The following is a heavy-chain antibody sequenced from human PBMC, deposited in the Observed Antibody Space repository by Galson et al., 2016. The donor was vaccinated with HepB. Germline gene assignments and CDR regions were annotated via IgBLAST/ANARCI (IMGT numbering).Heavy chain of an antibody. D-gene: IGHD6-13*01. CDR1: GFTFSRYA. J-gene: IGHJ5*01. Sequence: SLRLSCAGSGFTFSRYAMTWVRQAPGKGLEWVSYISRSSDTIYYADSVKGRFTISRDDAKNSLYLQMSSLRDEDTAVYYCARDSGVAGADDSWGQGTLVAVSS. CDR2: ISRSSDTI. CDR3: ARDSGVAGADDS. V-gene: IGHV3-48*02.